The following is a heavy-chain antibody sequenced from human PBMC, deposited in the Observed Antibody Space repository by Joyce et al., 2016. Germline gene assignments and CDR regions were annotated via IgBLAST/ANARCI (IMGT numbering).Heavy chain of an antibody. CDR3: ARTGGSYYDYYYYGLDV. Sequence: EVQLVESGGGLVQPGGSLRLSCTASGFTFSSYWMHWVRQVSGKGLVWVSNSSGDERSTRYADSVKGRFTSSRDNDKNTLYLHMNSLRTEDTAVYYCARTGGSYYDYYYYGLDVWGQGTTVIVSS. V-gene: IGHV3-74*01. CDR2: SSGDERST. CDR1: GFTFSSYW. D-gene: IGHD1-26*01. J-gene: IGHJ6*02.